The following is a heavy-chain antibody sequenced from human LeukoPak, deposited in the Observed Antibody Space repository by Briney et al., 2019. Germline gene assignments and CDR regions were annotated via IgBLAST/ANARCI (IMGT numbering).Heavy chain of an antibody. D-gene: IGHD1-26*01. CDR2: IYYSGST. CDR3: ARDINEGAAFDI. CDR1: GGSISSSSYY. V-gene: IGHV4-39*07. J-gene: IGHJ3*02. Sequence: SETLSLTCTVSGGSISSSSYYWGWIRQPPGKGREWIGSIYYSGSTYYNPSLKSRVTISVDTSKNQFSLKLSSVTAADTAVYYWARDINEGAAFDIWGQGTMVTVSS.